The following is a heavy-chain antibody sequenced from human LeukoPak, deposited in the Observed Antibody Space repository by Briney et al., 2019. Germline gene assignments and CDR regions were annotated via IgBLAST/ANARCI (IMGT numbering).Heavy chain of an antibody. Sequence: AGGSLRLSCAASGFTFSSYWMSWVRQAPGKGLEWVANIKQDGSEIYYVDSVKGRFTISRDNAKNSLYLQMNNLRAEDTAVYYCARDNGRQWLVRGTDAFDIWGQGTMVTVSS. CDR3: ARDNGRQWLVRGTDAFDI. J-gene: IGHJ3*02. CDR1: GFTFSSYW. CDR2: IKQDGSEI. D-gene: IGHD6-19*01. V-gene: IGHV3-7*01.